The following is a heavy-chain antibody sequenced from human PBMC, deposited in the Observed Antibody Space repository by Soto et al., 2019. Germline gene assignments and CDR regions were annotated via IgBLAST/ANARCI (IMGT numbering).Heavy chain of an antibody. V-gene: IGHV1-2*02. CDR3: ARIPGGGSGRSDY. CDR2: INPNSGGT. J-gene: IGHJ4*02. D-gene: IGHD3-10*01. CDR1: GYTFTGYY. Sequence: ASVKVSCTASGYTFTGYYMHWVLQAPGQGREWMGWINPNSGGTNYAQKFQGRVTMTRDTSISTAYMELRRLRSDDTAVYYCARIPGGGSGRSDYCGQGSLVTVSS.